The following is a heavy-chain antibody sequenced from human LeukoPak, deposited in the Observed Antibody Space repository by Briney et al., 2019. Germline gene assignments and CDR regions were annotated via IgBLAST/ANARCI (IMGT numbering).Heavy chain of an antibody. CDR2: ISGDGGST. V-gene: IGHV3-43*02. Sequence: GGSLRLSCAASGFTLDDFAIHWVRQAPGKGLEWVSLISGDGGSTYYADSVKGRFTISRDNNKNSLFLQMNSLRTEDSALYYCAKAGDGYNLDGLDYWGQGTLVTVSS. CDR3: AKAGDGYNLDGLDY. CDR1: GFTLDDFA. D-gene: IGHD5-24*01. J-gene: IGHJ4*02.